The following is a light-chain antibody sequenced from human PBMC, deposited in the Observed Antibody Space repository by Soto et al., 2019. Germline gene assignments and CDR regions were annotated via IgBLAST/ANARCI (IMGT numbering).Light chain of an antibody. CDR2: EVT. CDR3: TSYAGSTNVV. Sequence: QSALTQPPSASGSPGQSVTISCTGTSSDVGGYDFVSWYQQHPGKAPKLMIYEVTKRPPGVPDRFSGSKSGNTASLTVSGLQAEDEADYYCTSYAGSTNVVFGGGTKSPS. J-gene: IGLJ2*01. CDR1: SSDVGGYDF. V-gene: IGLV2-8*01.